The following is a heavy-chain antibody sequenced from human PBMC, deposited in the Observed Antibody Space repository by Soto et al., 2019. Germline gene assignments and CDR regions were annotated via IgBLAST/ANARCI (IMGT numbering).Heavy chain of an antibody. CDR1: GFTLSSYH. CDR3: ARDGSTETTNLHYAMDV. D-gene: IGHD4-17*01. V-gene: IGHV3-48*03. Sequence: EVQLVESGGGLIQPGGSLRLSCAASGFTLSSYHMDWVRQAPGKGLEWVSYINAGSSIKHYADSVRGRFTISRDNANNSLYLQMDSLRAEDTAVYYCARDGSTETTNLHYAMDVWGQGTTVTVSS. J-gene: IGHJ6*02. CDR2: INAGSSIK.